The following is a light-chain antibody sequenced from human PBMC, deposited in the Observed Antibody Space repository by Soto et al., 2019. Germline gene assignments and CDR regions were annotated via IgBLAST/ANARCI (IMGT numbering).Light chain of an antibody. CDR2: DAS. CDR1: QDISHY. V-gene: IGKV1-33*01. J-gene: IGKJ5*01. CDR3: LQHKXXXIT. Sequence: DIQMTQSPSSLSASLGDTVTITCQASQDISHYLNWYQQKPGKALKLLIYDASNLHPGVPSRFRGSGSGTEFTLTISSLQPEDFXXXXXLQHKXXXITXGQGTRLEIK.